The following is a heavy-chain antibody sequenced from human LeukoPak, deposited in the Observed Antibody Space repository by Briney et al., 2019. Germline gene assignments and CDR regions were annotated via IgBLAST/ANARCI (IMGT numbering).Heavy chain of an antibody. J-gene: IGHJ4*02. V-gene: IGHV1-2*02. CDR2: INPNSGGT. CDR3: ARVGSYSSYFDY. Sequence: ASVKVSCKASGYTFTSYYMHWVRQAPGQGLEWMGWINPNSGGTNYAQKFQGRVTMTRDTSISTAYMELSRLRSDDTAVYYCARVGSYSSYFDYWGQGTLVTVSS. CDR1: GYTFTSYY. D-gene: IGHD1-26*01.